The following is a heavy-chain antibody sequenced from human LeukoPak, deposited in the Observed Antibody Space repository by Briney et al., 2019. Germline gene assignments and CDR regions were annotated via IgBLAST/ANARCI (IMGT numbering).Heavy chain of an antibody. V-gene: IGHV3-23*01. J-gene: IGHJ4*02. CDR2: ISGSGGST. D-gene: IGHD3-3*01. CDR1: GFTFSSYA. CDR3: AKDPAVPYYDFWSGPTPFDY. Sequence: GGSLRLSCAASGFTFSSYAMSWVRQAPGKGLEWVSAISGSGGSTYYADSVKGRFTISRDNSKNTLYLQMNSLRAEDTAVYYCAKDPAVPYYDFWSGPTPFDYWGQGTLVTVSS.